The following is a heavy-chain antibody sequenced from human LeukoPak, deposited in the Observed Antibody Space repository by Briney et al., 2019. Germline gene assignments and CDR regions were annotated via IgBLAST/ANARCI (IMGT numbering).Heavy chain of an antibody. CDR2: IKQDGSEK. Sequence: GGSLRLSCAASGFTFSSYWMTWVRQAPGKGLEWVANIKQDGSEKYYVDSVKGRFTISRDNAKNSLHLQMNSLRAEDTAVYYCAAHVGNAGDFGYWGQGTLVAVSS. CDR3: AAHVGNAGDFGY. J-gene: IGHJ4*02. V-gene: IGHV3-7*01. D-gene: IGHD4-23*01. CDR1: GFTFSSYW.